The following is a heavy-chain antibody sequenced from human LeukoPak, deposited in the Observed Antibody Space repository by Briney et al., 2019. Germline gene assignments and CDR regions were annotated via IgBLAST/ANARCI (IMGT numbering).Heavy chain of an antibody. CDR2: ISYSGST. CDR1: GGSISGYY. J-gene: IGHJ4*02. Sequence: SETLSLTCTVSGGSISGYYWSWIRQPPGKGLEWVGYISYSGSTNYNPSLKSRVTISVDTSNNQFSLKLSSVTTADTAVYYCASLTGRDAFNSARFDYWGQGTLVTVSS. D-gene: IGHD5-24*01. CDR3: ASLTGRDAFNSARFDY. V-gene: IGHV4-59*01.